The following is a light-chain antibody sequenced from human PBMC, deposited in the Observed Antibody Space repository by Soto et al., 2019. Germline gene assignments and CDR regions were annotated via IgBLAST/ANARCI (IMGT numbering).Light chain of an antibody. CDR2: RAS. J-gene: IGKJ1*01. CDR3: MQGTKWPTT. V-gene: IGKV2-30*01. CDR1: QSIVYSDGQAY. Sequence: DVVMTQSPLSLPVILGQPASISCRSSQSIVYSDGQAYLSWFQQRPGQSPRRLIYRASNRDSGVPDRISGSGSSTDFTLQIDRVEAEDVGIYYCMQGTKWPTTFGRGTRVEIK.